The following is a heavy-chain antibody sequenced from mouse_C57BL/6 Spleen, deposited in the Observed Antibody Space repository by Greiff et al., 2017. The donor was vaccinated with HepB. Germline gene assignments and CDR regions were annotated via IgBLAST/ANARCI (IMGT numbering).Heavy chain of an antibody. CDR3: ARLGQDYYGSGGFAY. J-gene: IGHJ3*01. CDR2: IGPGSGST. Sequence: QVQLQQSGAELVKPGASVKISCKASGYTFTDYYINWVKQRPGQGLEWIGKIGPGSGSTYYNEKFKGKATLTADKSSSTAYMQLSSLTSEDSAVYFCARLGQDYYGSGGFAYWGQGTLVTVSA. D-gene: IGHD1-1*01. V-gene: IGHV1-77*01. CDR1: GYTFTDYY.